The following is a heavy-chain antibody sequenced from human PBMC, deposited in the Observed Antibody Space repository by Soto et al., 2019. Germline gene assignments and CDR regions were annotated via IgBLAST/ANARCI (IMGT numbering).Heavy chain of an antibody. V-gene: IGHV3-11*01. CDR2: ISSSGSTI. Sequence: GGSLRLCCAASGFTFSDYYMSWIRQAPGKGLEWVSYISSSGSTIYYADSVKGRFTISRDNAKNSLYLQMNSLRAEDTAVYYCARDDHGDSGYAEEGYYYYYYGMDVWGQGTTVTVSS. CDR3: ARDDHGDSGYAEEGYYYYYYGMDV. CDR1: GFTFSDYY. D-gene: IGHD5-12*01. J-gene: IGHJ6*02.